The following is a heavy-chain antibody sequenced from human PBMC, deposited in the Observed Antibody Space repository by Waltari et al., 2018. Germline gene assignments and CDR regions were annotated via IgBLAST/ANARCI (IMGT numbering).Heavy chain of an antibody. D-gene: IGHD3-3*01. V-gene: IGHV3-23*04. J-gene: IGHJ4*02. CDR3: AGGNFWGGSPLT. CDR1: KVSFTTYA. Sequence: DVQLVESGGGLVQPGGSLRLSCAASKVSFTTYAFSWVRHVPGKGLQWVAGINNNGQQTYYTESVKGRFTISRDNAKNSLYLQMNTLRAEDSAVYYCAGGNFWGGSPLTGGQGTLVTVSS. CDR2: INNNGQQT.